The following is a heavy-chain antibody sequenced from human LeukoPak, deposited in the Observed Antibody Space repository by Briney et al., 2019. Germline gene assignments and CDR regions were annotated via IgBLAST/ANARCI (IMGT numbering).Heavy chain of an antibody. D-gene: IGHD1-26*01. CDR3: AQGSNYYYYYGMAV. V-gene: IGHV3-23*01. Sequence: GGSLRLSCAASGFTFISYSMSWVRQPPGKGLEWVSAISGSGGSTYYADSVKGRFTLSRDNSKNTLYLQMNSLRAEDTAVYYCAQGSNYYYYYGMAVWGQGTTVTVSS. CDR1: GFTFISYS. CDR2: ISGSGGST. J-gene: IGHJ6*02.